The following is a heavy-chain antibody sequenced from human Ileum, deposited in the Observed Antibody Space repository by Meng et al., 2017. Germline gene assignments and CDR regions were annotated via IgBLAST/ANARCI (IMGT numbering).Heavy chain of an antibody. D-gene: IGHD5-24*01. CDR2: IAYSGST. CDR3: ARRSERWLQPEY. J-gene: IGHJ4*02. Sequence: QVQLHESGSGLAKPSETLSRTCTVSGGSISSYYWSWIRQPPGKGLEWIGYIAYSGSTNYNPSFKSRVTISVDTSKNQFSLNLSSVTAADTAVYYCARRSERWLQPEYWGQGTLVTVSS. CDR1: GGSISSYY. V-gene: IGHV4-59*08.